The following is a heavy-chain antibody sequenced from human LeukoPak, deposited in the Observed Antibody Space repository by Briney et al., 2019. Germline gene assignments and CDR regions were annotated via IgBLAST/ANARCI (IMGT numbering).Heavy chain of an antibody. J-gene: IGHJ4*02. CDR1: GYTFTSYG. CDR2: ISAYNGNT. D-gene: IGHD6-13*01. CDR3: ATPAGYSSSWYAFDY. V-gene: IGHV1-18*01. Sequence: ASVKVSCKASGYTFTSYGISWVRQAPGQGLEWMGWISAYNGNTNYAQKLQGRVTMTTDTSTSTAYMELRSLRSEDTAVYYCATPAGYSSSWYAFDYWGQGTLVTVSS.